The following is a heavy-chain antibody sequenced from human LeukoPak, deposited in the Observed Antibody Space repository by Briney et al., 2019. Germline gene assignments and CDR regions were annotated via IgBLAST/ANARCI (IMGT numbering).Heavy chain of an antibody. CDR1: GYTFTSYF. CDR3: AREGVEYSFSD. D-gene: IGHD6-6*01. V-gene: IGHV1-2*06. Sequence: ASVKVSCKASGYTFTSYFIHWVRQAPGQGLEWMGRINPSSGGTNYAQRFQGRVTMTRDTSISTAYMELSRLRSDDTAVYSCAREGVEYSFSDWGQGTLVIVSS. J-gene: IGHJ4*02. CDR2: INPSSGGT.